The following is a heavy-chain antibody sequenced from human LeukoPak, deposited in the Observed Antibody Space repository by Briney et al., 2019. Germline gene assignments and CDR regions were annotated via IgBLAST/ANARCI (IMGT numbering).Heavy chain of an antibody. CDR1: GFTFSNYA. V-gene: IGHV3-30-3*01. J-gene: IGHJ4*02. Sequence: GGSLRPSCATSGFTFSNYAMHRVRQAPGKGLGWGAVISYDGSNKYYADSVKGRFTISRDNSKNTLYLQMNSLRAEDTAVYYCARDFNDFWSGFGPIDYWGQGTLVTVSS. CDR2: ISYDGSNK. CDR3: ARDFNDFWSGFGPIDY. D-gene: IGHD3-3*01.